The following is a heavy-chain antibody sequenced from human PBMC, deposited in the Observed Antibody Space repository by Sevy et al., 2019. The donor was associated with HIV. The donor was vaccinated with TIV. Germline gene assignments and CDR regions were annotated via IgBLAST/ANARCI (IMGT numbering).Heavy chain of an antibody. D-gene: IGHD2-8*01. CDR1: GFTFRNFG. Sequence: GGFLRLSCVGSGFTFRNFGVHWLRQAPGKGLEWLSVVSYDGSSKYYVDSVKGRFIVSRDNSKNTLYLQMNSLRTEDTAVYYCARGCSRDYYYYGVDVWGQGTTVTVSS. V-gene: IGHV3-30*03. J-gene: IGHJ6*02. CDR3: ARGCSRDYYYYGVDV. CDR2: VSYDGSSK.